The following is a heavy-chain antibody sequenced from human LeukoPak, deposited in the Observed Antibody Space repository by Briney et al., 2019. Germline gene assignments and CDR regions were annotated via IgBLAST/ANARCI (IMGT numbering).Heavy chain of an antibody. Sequence: PSETLSLTCTVSGGSISSYYWSWVRQPPGKGLEWIGYIYYTGSTNYNPSLKSRVTISVDTSKNQFSLKLSSVTAADTAVYYCARHGGGGTPRIYYFDYWGQGTLVTVSS. CDR3: ARHGGGGTPRIYYFDY. J-gene: IGHJ4*02. CDR2: IYYTGST. D-gene: IGHD2-15*01. CDR1: GGSISSYY. V-gene: IGHV4-59*08.